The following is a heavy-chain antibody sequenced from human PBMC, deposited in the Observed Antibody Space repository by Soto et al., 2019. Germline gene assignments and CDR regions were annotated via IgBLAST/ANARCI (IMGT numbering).Heavy chain of an antibody. D-gene: IGHD6-13*01. CDR3: ASGASRWYPYFFDS. CDR2: IIPYYNTL. J-gene: IGHJ4*02. V-gene: IGHV1-69*01. CDR1: EGTFNSYA. Sequence: QAQVVQSGAEVRKPGSSVKLSCKASEGTFNSYAIAWVRQAPGQGLEWMGGIIPYYNTLNYAQKFQDRVTITADDSTNTVYMELSSLRSDDPAVYFCASGASRWYPYFFDSWAQGTRVTVSS.